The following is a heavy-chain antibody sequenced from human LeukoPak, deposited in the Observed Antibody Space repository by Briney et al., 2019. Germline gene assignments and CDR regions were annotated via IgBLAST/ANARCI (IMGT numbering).Heavy chain of an antibody. V-gene: IGHV3-74*01. CDR3: ARDWFHAIDY. J-gene: IGHJ4*02. CDR2: IRSDGSDT. CDR1: TSTGLVW. Sequence: GGSLRLSCAASTSTGLVWMDWVRKAPGKGLVWVSRIRSDGSDTRYAESVKGRFTISRDNAKNTLYLQMNSLRAEDTAVYYCARDWFHAIDYWGQGTLVTVSS. D-gene: IGHD2/OR15-2a*01.